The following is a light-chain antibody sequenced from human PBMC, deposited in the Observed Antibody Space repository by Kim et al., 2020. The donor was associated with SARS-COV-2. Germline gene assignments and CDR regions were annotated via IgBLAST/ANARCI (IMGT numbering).Light chain of an antibody. CDR3: QQYNNWPPYT. J-gene: IGKJ2*01. Sequence: EIVMTQSPATLSVSPGERATLSCRASQSVSSNLAWYQQKPGQAPSLLIYGASTRATGIPARFSGSGSGTEFTLTISSLQSEDFAVYYCQQYNNWPPYTFGQGTKVEI. CDR2: GAS. CDR1: QSVSSN. V-gene: IGKV3-15*01.